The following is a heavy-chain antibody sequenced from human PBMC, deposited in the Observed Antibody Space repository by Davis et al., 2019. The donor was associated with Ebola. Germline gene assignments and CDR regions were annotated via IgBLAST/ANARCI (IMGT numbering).Heavy chain of an antibody. Sequence: KVSCKGSGYSFTSYWIGWVRQMPGKGLEWMGIIYPGDSDTRYSPSFQGQVTISADKSISTAYLQWSSLKASDTAMYYCARLRGSSWYLDYYYYYMDVWGKGTTGTVSS. J-gene: IGHJ6*03. V-gene: IGHV5-51*01. D-gene: IGHD6-13*01. CDR3: ARLRGSSWYLDYYYYYMDV. CDR2: IYPGDSDT. CDR1: GYSFTSYW.